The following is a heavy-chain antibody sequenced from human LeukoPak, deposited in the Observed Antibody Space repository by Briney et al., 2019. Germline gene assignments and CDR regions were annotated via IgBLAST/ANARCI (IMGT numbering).Heavy chain of an antibody. CDR1: GFTFSSYA. CDR2: ISVDGGST. Sequence: GGSLRLSCAASGFTFSSYAMSWVRQAPGKGLEWVSAISVDGGSTYYADSVKGRFIISRDNSKNTLYLQMNSLRAEDTAVYYCAKEGGDYYDSSGSITPFDYWGQGTLDTVSS. D-gene: IGHD3-22*01. V-gene: IGHV3-23*01. J-gene: IGHJ4*02. CDR3: AKEGGDYYDSSGSITPFDY.